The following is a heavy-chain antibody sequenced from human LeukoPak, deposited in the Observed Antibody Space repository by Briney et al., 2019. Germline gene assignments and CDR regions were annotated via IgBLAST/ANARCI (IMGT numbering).Heavy chain of an antibody. CDR1: GGSISSGGYY. J-gene: IGHJ4*02. Sequence: SETLSLTCTVSGGSISSGGYYWSWIRQHPGKGLEWIGYLYYSGITYYNPSLKSRVTISVDTSKNQFSLKLSSVTAADTAVYYCARDAGYSSGWYVDYWGQGTLVTVSS. CDR3: ARDAGYSSGWYVDY. D-gene: IGHD6-19*01. V-gene: IGHV4-31*03. CDR2: LYYSGIT.